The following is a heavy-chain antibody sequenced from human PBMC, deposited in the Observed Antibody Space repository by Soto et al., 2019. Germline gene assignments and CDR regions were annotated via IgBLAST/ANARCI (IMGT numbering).Heavy chain of an antibody. CDR2: IYYSGST. CDR1: GGSISSGGYY. CDR3: AREDRYCSGGSCYLGYFDY. Sequence: QVQLQESGPGLVKPSQTLSLTCTVSGGSISSGGYYWSWIRQHPGKGPEWIGYIYYSGSTYYNQSLTSRVTISVDTPKNHFSLKLSSVPAADTAVYYCAREDRYCSGGSCYLGYFDYWGQGTLVTVSS. V-gene: IGHV4-31*03. J-gene: IGHJ4*02. D-gene: IGHD2-15*01.